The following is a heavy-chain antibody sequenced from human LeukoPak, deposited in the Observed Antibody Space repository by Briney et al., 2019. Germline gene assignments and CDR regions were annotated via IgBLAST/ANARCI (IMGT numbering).Heavy chain of an antibody. CDR1: GFTFSSYS. V-gene: IGHV3-48*04. J-gene: IGHJ3*02. D-gene: IGHD3-10*01. CDR3: ASPTGGELYDDAFDI. Sequence: QSGGSLRLSCAASGFTFSSYSMNWVRQAPGKGLEWVSYISSSSSTIYYADSVKGRFTISRDNAKNSLYLQMNSLRAEDTAVHYCASPTGGELYDDAFDIWGQGTMVTVSS. CDR2: ISSSSSTI.